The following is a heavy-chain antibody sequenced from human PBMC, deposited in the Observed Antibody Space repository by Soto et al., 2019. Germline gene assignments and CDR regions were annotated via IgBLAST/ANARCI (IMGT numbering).Heavy chain of an antibody. CDR3: ARQERITIFGVVSSAFDI. D-gene: IGHD3-3*01. CDR1: GGSISSSSYY. CDR2: IYYSGST. V-gene: IGHV4-39*01. Sequence: SETLSLTCTVSGGSISSSSYYWGWIRQPPGKGLEWIGSIYYSGSTYYNPSLKSRVTISVDTSKNQFSLKLSSVTAADTAVYYCARQERITIFGVVSSAFDIWGQGTMVTVSS. J-gene: IGHJ3*02.